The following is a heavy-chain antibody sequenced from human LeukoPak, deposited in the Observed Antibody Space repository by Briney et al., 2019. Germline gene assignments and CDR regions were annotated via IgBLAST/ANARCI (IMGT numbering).Heavy chain of an antibody. Sequence: PSETLSLTCAVYGGSFSGYYWSWLRQPPGKGLEWIGEINHSGSINYNPSLKSRVTISVDTSKNQFSLKLSSVTAADTAVYYCARGKYSSSWYGSLTPFDPWGQGTLVTVSS. V-gene: IGHV4-34*01. D-gene: IGHD6-13*01. CDR2: INHSGSI. J-gene: IGHJ5*02. CDR3: ARGKYSSSWYGSLTPFDP. CDR1: GGSFSGYY.